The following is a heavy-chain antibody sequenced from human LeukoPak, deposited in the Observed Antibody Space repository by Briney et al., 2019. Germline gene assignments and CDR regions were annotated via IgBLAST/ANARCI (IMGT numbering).Heavy chain of an antibody. D-gene: IGHD2-15*01. CDR1: GYSINNYW. CDR3: ARQEYCSGGSCYTWFDS. Sequence: RGESLKISCKGSGYSINNYWIGWVRQMPGKGLEWMGIIYPADSDIRYSPSFQGQVTISADKSISTAYLQWSSLKASDTAMYYCARQEYCSGGSCYTWFDSWGQGTLVTVSS. V-gene: IGHV5-51*01. CDR2: IYPADSDI. J-gene: IGHJ5*01.